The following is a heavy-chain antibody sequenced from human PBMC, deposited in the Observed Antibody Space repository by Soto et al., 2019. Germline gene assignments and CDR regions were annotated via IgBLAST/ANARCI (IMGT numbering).Heavy chain of an antibody. D-gene: IGHD6-19*01. CDR3: ARAYRSGWLSSWFDP. CDR1: GYTFTDYY. CDR2: INPDTGGT. V-gene: IGHV1-2*02. Sequence: WASVKVSCKASGYTFTDYYLHWVRQAPGQGPEWLGWINPDTGGTNYAQKFQGRVTMTSDTSISTAYMELNRLTSDDTAIYYCARAYRSGWLSSWFDPWGQGVLVTVSS. J-gene: IGHJ5*02.